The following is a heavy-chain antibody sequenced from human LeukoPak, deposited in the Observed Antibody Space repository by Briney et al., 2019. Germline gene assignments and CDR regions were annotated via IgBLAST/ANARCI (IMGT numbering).Heavy chain of an antibody. J-gene: IGHJ4*02. CDR1: GFTFSSYG. D-gene: IGHD2-2*01. CDR2: IRYDGSNK. Sequence: PGGSLRLSCAASGFTFSSYGMHWVRQAPGKGLEWVAFIRYDGSNKYYADSVKGRFTISRDNSKNTLYLQMNSLRAEDTAVYYCARDVSGSSTSLDFDYWGQGTLVTVSS. V-gene: IGHV3-30*02. CDR3: ARDVSGSSTSLDFDY.